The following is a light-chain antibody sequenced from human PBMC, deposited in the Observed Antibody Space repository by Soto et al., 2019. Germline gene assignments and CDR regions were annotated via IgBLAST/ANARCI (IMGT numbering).Light chain of an antibody. CDR3: QKYNPASVT. CDR2: GAS. J-gene: IGKJ1*01. CDR1: QGISIY. V-gene: IGKV1-27*01. Sequence: DIQMTQSPSSLSASVGDRVTITCRASQGISIYLAWYQQKPGKVLKLLIYGASTLQSGVPSRFSGSGSGTDFTLTISSLQPEDVATYDCQKYNPASVTFGQGTNVYIK.